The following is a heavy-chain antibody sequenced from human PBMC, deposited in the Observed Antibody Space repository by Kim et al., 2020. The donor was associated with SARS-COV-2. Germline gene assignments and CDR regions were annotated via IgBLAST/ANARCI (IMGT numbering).Heavy chain of an antibody. D-gene: IGHD3-10*02. V-gene: IGHV4-39*01. J-gene: IGHJ5*02. CDR3: ARQVAPTMYNWFDP. Sequence: NPSLKSRVTISVDTSKNQFSLKLSSVTAADTAVYYCARQVAPTMYNWFDPWGQGTLVTVSS.